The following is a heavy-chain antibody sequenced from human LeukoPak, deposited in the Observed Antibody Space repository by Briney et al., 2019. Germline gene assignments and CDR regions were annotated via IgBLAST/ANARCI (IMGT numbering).Heavy chain of an antibody. CDR3: ARVWGGYCSSTSCYGAFDI. J-gene: IGHJ3*02. D-gene: IGHD2-2*01. CDR1: GFTFDDYG. CDR2: INWNGGST. Sequence: GGSLRLSCAASGFTFDDYGMSWVRQAPGKGLEWVSGINWNGGSTGYADSVKGRFTISRDNAKNSLYLQMNSLRAEDTALYYCARVWGGYCSSTSCYGAFDIWGQGTMVIVSS. V-gene: IGHV3-20*04.